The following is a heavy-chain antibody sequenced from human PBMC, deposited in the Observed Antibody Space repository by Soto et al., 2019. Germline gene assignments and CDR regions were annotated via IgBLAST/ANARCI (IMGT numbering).Heavy chain of an antibody. CDR3: ARAPLQAWGWFDP. CDR1: GGSISSYY. V-gene: IGHV4-59*01. CDR2: IYYSGST. Sequence: SETLSLTCTVSGGSISSYYWSWIRQPPGKGLEWIGYIYYSGSTNYNPSLKSRVTISVDTSKNQFSLKLSSVTAADTAVYYCARAPLQAWGWFDPWGQGTLVTVSS. D-gene: IGHD7-27*01. J-gene: IGHJ5*02.